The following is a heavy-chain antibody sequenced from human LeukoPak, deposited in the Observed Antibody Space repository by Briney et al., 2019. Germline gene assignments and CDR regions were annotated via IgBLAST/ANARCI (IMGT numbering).Heavy chain of an antibody. D-gene: IGHD1-26*01. V-gene: IGHV3-7*01. J-gene: IGHJ4*02. CDR2: IQKDGTEK. Sequence: PGGSLRLSCAASGFTFRTYWMTWVRQAPGKGLEWVANIQKDGTEKNYVDSVKGRFTISRDNAKNSLYLQMNSLRVEDTAVYYCARGGTFSDYWGQGILVTVSS. CDR1: GFTFRTYW. CDR3: ARGGTFSDY.